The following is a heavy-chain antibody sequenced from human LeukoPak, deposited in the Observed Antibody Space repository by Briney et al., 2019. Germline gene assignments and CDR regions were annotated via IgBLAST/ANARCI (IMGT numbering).Heavy chain of an antibody. V-gene: IGHV3-30*18. Sequence: GGYLRLSCAASGFTFSSYGMHWVRQAPGKGLEWVAVISYDGSNKYYADSVKGRFTISRDNSRNTLYLQMNSLRAEDTAVYYCAKDLPAAGGGLLGFDYWGQGTLVTVSS. CDR1: GFTFSSYG. D-gene: IGHD2-2*01. CDR2: ISYDGSNK. J-gene: IGHJ4*02. CDR3: AKDLPAAGGGLLGFDY.